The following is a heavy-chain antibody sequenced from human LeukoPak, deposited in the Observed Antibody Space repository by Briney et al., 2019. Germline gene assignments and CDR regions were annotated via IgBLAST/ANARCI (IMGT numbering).Heavy chain of an antibody. D-gene: IGHD2-8*02. CDR2: ISSSSSYT. J-gene: IGHJ4*02. V-gene: IGHV3-21*01. CDR3: ARTSTGFDY. Sequence: GGSLRLSCAASGFTFSSYMNWVRQAPGKGLEWVSSISSSSSYTYYADSLRGRFTISRDNAKNSLYLQMNSLRVEDTAVYHCARTSTGFDYWGQGTLVTVSS. CDR1: GFTFSSY.